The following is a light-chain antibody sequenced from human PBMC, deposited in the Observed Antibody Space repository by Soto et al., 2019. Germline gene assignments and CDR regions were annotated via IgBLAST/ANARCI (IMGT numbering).Light chain of an antibody. V-gene: IGLV2-14*01. CDR2: EVS. J-gene: IGLJ1*01. Sequence: SALTQPASVSGSPGQSITIPCTGTGSDVGGYEYVSWYQQHPGKVPKLMIYEVSDRPSGVSTRFSGSKSGNTASLTISGLQAEDEADYYCASYTSTYTYVFGSGTKV. CDR1: GSDVGGYEY. CDR3: ASYTSTYTYV.